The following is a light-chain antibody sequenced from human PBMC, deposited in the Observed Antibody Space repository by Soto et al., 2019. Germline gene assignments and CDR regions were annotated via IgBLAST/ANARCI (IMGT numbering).Light chain of an antibody. CDR1: SSDVGGYNY. CDR2: EVS. CDR3: ISYTGTSTPYV. Sequence: SVLTQPASVSGSPGQSITISCTGTSSDVGGYNYVSWYQQHPGKAPKLMIYEVSYRPSGVSNRFSGSKSGNTASLTISGLQAEDEADYYCISYTGTSTPYVFGTGTKVTVL. J-gene: IGLJ1*01. V-gene: IGLV2-14*01.